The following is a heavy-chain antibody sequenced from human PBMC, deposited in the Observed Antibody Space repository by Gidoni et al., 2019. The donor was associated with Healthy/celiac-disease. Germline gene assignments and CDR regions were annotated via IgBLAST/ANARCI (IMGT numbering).Heavy chain of an antibody. Sequence: QVQLVESGGGVVQPGRSLRLSCAASAFPFSSDAMHWVRQAPGKGLEWVAVISYDGSNKYYADSVKGRFTISRDNSKNTLYLQMNSLRAEDTAVYYCARDGSLGGGALPEYWGQGTLVTVSS. D-gene: IGHD2-21*01. V-gene: IGHV3-30-3*01. CDR3: ARDGSLGGGALPEY. J-gene: IGHJ4*02. CDR1: AFPFSSDA. CDR2: ISYDGSNK.